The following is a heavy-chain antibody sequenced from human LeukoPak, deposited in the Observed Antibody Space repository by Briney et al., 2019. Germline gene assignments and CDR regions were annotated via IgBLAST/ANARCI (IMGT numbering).Heavy chain of an antibody. J-gene: IGHJ4*02. CDR2: IGTSSGTI. D-gene: IGHD1-1*01. Sequence: GGSLRLSCAASGFTFSHYSINWVRQAPGKGLEWLSYIGTSSGTIYYADSVKGRFTISSDTAKNSLYLQMNTLRAEDTAVYYCVRDYKYSFDYWGRGTLVTVSS. CDR1: GFTFSHYS. CDR3: VRDYKYSFDY. V-gene: IGHV3-48*01.